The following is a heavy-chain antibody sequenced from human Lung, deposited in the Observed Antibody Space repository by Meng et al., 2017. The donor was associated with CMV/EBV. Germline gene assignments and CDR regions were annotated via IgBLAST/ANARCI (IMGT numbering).Heavy chain of an antibody. CDR2: IWSGGSKT. J-gene: IGHJ6*02. CDR1: GFTFRTYD. CDR3: AGFGVAITNGMDV. Sequence: GESXKISXAVSGFTFRTYDMHWVRQAPGKGLEWVAVIWSGGSKTDFADSVKGRFIVSRDNSKNTLYLQMDSLRADDTAVYYCAGFGVAITNGMDVWGQGTTVTV. D-gene: IGHD3-3*01. V-gene: IGHV3-33*01.